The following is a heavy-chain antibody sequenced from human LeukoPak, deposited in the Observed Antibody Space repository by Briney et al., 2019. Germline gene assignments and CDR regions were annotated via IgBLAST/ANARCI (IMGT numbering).Heavy chain of an antibody. D-gene: IGHD4-23*01. V-gene: IGHV1-8*01. CDR1: GYTFTSYD. Sequence: ASVKVSCKASGYTFTSYDINWVRQATGQGLEWMGSMNPNSGNTGYAQKFQGRVTMTRNTSISTAYMELSSLRSEDTAVYYCASGYGGAGLFDYWGQGTLVTVSS. CDR2: MNPNSGNT. CDR3: ASGYGGAGLFDY. J-gene: IGHJ4*02.